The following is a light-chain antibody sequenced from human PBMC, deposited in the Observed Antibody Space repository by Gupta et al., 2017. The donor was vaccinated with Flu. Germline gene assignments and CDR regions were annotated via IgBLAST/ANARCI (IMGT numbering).Light chain of an antibody. CDR1: QSVLYSSNNKNY. CDR3: QQYYSTPQT. Sequence: DIVMTPSPDSLPVSLGDRATINCKSSQSVLYSSNNKNYLTWYQQKPGQPPKLLIYWASTRESGVPDRFSGSGSGTDFTLTISSLQAEDVAVYYCQQYYSTPQTFGQGTKVEIK. CDR2: WAS. J-gene: IGKJ1*01. V-gene: IGKV4-1*01.